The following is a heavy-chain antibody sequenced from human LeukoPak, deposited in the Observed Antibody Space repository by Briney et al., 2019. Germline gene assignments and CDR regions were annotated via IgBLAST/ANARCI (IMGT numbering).Heavy chain of an antibody. CDR2: IWYDGDNK. J-gene: IGHJ4*02. CDR3: AKARATYLYDTGGFSALDY. D-gene: IGHD3-22*01. CDR1: RFTFSSYV. Sequence: PGGSLRLSCAASRFTFSSYVMHWVRQAPGKGLEWAALIWYDGDNKYYSDSVKGRFTISRDNSKNTLYLQMNSLRAEDTAVYYCAKARATYLYDTGGFSALDYWGQGTLVTVSS. V-gene: IGHV3-33*06.